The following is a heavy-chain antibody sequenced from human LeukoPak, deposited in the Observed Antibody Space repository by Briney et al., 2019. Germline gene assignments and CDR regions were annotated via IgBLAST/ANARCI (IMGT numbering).Heavy chain of an antibody. CDR2: IHYDETT. D-gene: IGHD4-17*01. V-gene: IGHV4-59*08. Sequence: PSETLSLTCTVSGGSISSYHWSWVRQPPGKGLEWIGYIHYDETTNYTPSLKSRVTISVDTSKNQLSLKLTSVTAADTAVYYCARTTEVDYGDYAVLDYWGQGTLVTVSS. J-gene: IGHJ4*02. CDR3: ARTTEVDYGDYAVLDY. CDR1: GGSISSYH.